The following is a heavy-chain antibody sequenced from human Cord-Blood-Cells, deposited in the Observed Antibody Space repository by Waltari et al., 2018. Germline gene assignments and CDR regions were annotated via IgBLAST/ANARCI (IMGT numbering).Heavy chain of an antibody. J-gene: IGHJ2*01. Sequence: QVQLQELGPGLVKPSETLSLTCTVSGYSISSGYYWGWIRQPPGKGLEWIGSIYHSGSTYYNPSLKSRVTISVDTSKNQFSLKLSSVTAADTAVYYCARGQQLVDWYFDLWGRGTLVTVSS. CDR2: IYHSGST. CDR1: GYSISSGYY. D-gene: IGHD6-13*01. CDR3: ARGQQLVDWYFDL. V-gene: IGHV4-38-2*02.